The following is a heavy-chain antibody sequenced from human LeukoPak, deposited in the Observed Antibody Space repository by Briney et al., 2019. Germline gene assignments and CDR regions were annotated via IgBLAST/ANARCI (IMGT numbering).Heavy chain of an antibody. CDR2: IYYSGST. D-gene: IGHD3-10*01. CDR3: ARLRQGKWFDP. CDR1: GGSISSYY. J-gene: IGHJ5*02. V-gene: IGHV4-59*01. Sequence: PSETLSLTCTVSGGSISSYYWSWIRQPPGKGLEWIGYIYYSGSTNYNPSLKSRVTISVDTSKNQFSLKLSPVTAADTAVYYCARLRQGKWFDPWSQGTLVTVSS.